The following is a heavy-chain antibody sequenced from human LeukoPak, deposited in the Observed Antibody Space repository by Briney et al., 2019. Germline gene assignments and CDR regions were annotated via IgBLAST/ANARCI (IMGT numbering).Heavy chain of an antibody. D-gene: IGHD2-8*02. J-gene: IGHJ5*02. Sequence: PSETLSLTCTVSGGSISSSSYYWGWIRQPPGKGLEWLGSIYYSGSTYYNPSLKSRVTISVDTSKNQFSLKLSSVTAADTAVYYCARRFDGGVDLNWFDPWGQGTLVTVSS. CDR3: ARRFDGGVDLNWFDP. CDR2: IYYSGST. V-gene: IGHV4-39*01. CDR1: GGSISSSSYY.